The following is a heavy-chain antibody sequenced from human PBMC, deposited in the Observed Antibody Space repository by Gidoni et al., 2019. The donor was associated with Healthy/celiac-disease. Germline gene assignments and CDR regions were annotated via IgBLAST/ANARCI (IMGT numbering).Heavy chain of an antibody. J-gene: IGHJ4*02. CDR3: ARDRRKYSYGQRGLGY. D-gene: IGHD5-18*01. V-gene: IGHV4-4*02. CDR1: GGSISSSNW. Sequence: QVQLQESGPGLVKPSGTLSLTCAVSGGSISSSNWWCWVRQPPGKGLEWIGEIYHSGSTNYNPSLKSRVTISVDKSKNQFSLKLSSVTATDTAVYYCARDRRKYSYGQRGLGYWGQGTLVTVSS. CDR2: IYHSGST.